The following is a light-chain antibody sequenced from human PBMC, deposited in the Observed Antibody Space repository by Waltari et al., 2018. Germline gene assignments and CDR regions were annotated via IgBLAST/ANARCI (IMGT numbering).Light chain of an antibody. Sequence: QSVLTQPPSVSGAPGQRVTISCTGSSSNIGAGYDVFWYQQLPGSAPKLLIFGNSIRPSGVPDRFSGSKSGTSASLAITGLQAEDEADYSCQSYDSSLSAYVFGPGTKVTVL. CDR1: SSNIGAGYD. V-gene: IGLV1-40*01. J-gene: IGLJ1*01. CDR2: GNS. CDR3: QSYDSSLSAYV.